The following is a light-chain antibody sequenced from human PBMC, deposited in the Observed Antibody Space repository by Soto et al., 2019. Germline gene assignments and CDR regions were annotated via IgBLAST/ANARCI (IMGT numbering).Light chain of an antibody. J-gene: IGLJ1*01. CDR3: GAWDSSLSSYV. V-gene: IGLV1-51*01. CDR2: DNE. CDR1: SSNIGNNY. Sequence: QAVVTQPPSVSAAPGQKVTISCSGSSSNIGNNYVSWYQQLPGTAPKLLIYDNEKRPSGIPDRFSASKSGTSATLGITGLQTGDEADYYCGAWDSSLSSYVFGTGTKVTVL.